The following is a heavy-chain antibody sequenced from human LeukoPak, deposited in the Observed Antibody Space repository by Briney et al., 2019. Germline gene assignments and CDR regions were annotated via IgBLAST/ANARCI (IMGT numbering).Heavy chain of an antibody. CDR1: GFTLSSYS. J-gene: IGHJ3*02. Sequence: GGSLRLSCAASGFTLSSYSMNWVRQAPGKGLEWVSYISSSSSTIYYADSVKGRFTISRDNAKNSLYLQMNSLRAEDTAVYYCARDFIRYCSSTSCNAFDIWGQGTVVTVSS. CDR2: ISSSSSTI. V-gene: IGHV3-48*04. CDR3: ARDFIRYCSSTSCNAFDI. D-gene: IGHD2-2*01.